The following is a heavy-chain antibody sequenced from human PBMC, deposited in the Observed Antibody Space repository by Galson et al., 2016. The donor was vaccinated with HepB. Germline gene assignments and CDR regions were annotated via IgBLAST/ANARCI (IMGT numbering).Heavy chain of an antibody. J-gene: IGHJ4*02. D-gene: IGHD3-10*01. Sequence: EPLSLTCDVSGGPFSGYFWTWIRQPPGKGLEWIGEINHSGITNYNPSLESRVTLSVDTSKNQFSLMLTSVTAADTAVYFCARKRRSGTYYTFFFDYWDEGTLVTVSS. CDR1: GGPFSGYF. CDR3: ARKRRSGTYYTFFFDY. CDR2: INHSGIT. V-gene: IGHV4-34*01.